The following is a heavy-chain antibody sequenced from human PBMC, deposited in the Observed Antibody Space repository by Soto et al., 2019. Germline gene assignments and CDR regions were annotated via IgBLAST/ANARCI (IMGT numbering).Heavy chain of an antibody. D-gene: IGHD5-18*01. CDR2: IYPGDSDT. V-gene: IGHV5-51*01. J-gene: IGHJ6*02. CDR3: ARMDTAMVYGMDL. Sequence: GESLKISCKGSGYSFTSYLIGWVRQMPGKGLEWMGIIYPGDSDTRYSPSFQGQVTISADKSISTAYLQWSSLKASDTAMYYCARMDTAMVYGMDLWGQGTTVTVSS. CDR1: GYSFTSYL.